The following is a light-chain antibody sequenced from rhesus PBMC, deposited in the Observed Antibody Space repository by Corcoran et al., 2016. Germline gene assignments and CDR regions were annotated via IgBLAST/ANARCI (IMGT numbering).Light chain of an antibody. Sequence: DIQMTQSPSSLSASVGDRVTITCRASENVNNYLHWYQKKPGKAPKLLIYAASTLQSGVPSRFGGSGSGTDYTFTISTLTTEDVATYSCQHSYGTPRTFGQGTKVEIK. V-gene: IGKV1-74*01. CDR3: QHSYGTPRT. CDR1: ENVNNY. J-gene: IGKJ1*01. CDR2: AAS.